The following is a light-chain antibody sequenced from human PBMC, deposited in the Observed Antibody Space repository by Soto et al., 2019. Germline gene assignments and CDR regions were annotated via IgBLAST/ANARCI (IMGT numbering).Light chain of an antibody. CDR1: QMMSSW. CDR2: EVS. J-gene: IGKJ1*01. V-gene: IGKV1-5*03. CDR3: QHYSGDRAT. Sequence: DIQMTQSPSTLSASFGDSVTITCRGSQMMSSWLAWYQQKPGKAPKLLIYEVSTLHTGVPSRFSGSGSGTELNLTISRLRPDDFATDDCQHYSGDRATFGQGTKVDIK.